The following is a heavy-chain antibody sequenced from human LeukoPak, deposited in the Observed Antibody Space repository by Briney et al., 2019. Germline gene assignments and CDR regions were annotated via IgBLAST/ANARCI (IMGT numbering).Heavy chain of an antibody. Sequence: PGGSLRLSCAASGFTFTNYGLIWVRQAPGKGLEWVSAISNDGGGTMYADFVKGRFTISRDNSKNTLFLQMNSLRAEDTALYYCAKGSSGYFVDLWGQGTLVTVSS. CDR3: AKGSSGYFVDL. CDR1: GFTFTNYG. V-gene: IGHV3-23*01. J-gene: IGHJ5*02. D-gene: IGHD3-22*01. CDR2: ISNDGGGT.